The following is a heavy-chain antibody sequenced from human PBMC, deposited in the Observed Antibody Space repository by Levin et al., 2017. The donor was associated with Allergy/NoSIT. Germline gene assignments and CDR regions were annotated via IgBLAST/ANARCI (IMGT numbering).Heavy chain of an antibody. D-gene: IGHD5-12*01. CDR2: IYSGGST. Sequence: PGGSLRLSCAASGFTVSSNYMSWVRQAPGKGLEWVSVIYSGGSTYYADSVKGRFTISRDNSKNTLYLQMNSLRAEDTAVYYCARELSGYDLGGYYYGMDVWGQGTTVTVSS. CDR1: GFTVSSNY. CDR3: ARELSGYDLGGYYYGMDV. J-gene: IGHJ6*02. V-gene: IGHV3-53*01.